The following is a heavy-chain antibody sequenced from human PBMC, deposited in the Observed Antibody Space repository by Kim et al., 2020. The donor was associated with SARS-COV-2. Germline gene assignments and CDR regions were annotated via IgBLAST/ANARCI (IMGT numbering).Heavy chain of an antibody. Sequence: GESLKISCKGSGYSFTTYWIGWVRQMPGKGLEWKWIIYPGDSDTRYSPSFQGQVTISADKSIRTAYLQWTSLKASDTAIYYCARQGGVAPDNYYYYAMDVWGQGATVTVSS. J-gene: IGHJ6*02. CDR2: IYPGDSDT. D-gene: IGHD2-2*01. CDR1: GYSFTTYW. CDR3: ARQGGVAPDNYYYYAMDV. V-gene: IGHV5-51*01.